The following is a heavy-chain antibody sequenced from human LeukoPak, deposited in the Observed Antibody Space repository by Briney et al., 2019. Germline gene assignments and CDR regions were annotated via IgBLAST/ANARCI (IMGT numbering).Heavy chain of an antibody. CDR3: AKAEYYYDSSGYYYDYYFDY. Sequence: GGSLRLSCAASGLTFSRNAMSWVRQAPGKGLEWVSSISGNGDNTYYAESVKGRFTISRDNSKNTLYLQMNSLRAEDTAVYYCAKAEYYYDSSGYYYDYYFDYWGQGTLVTVSS. V-gene: IGHV3-23*01. D-gene: IGHD3-22*01. J-gene: IGHJ4*02. CDR2: ISGNGDNT. CDR1: GLTFSRNA.